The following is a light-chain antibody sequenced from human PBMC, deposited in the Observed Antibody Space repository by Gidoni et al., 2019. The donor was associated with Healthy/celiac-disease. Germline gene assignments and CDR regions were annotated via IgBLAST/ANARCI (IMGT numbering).Light chain of an antibody. Sequence: EIVLTQSPATLSLSPGERATLSCRASQSVSSYLAWYQQKPGQAPRLLIYDASNRATGIPARFSGSGSGTDFTLTISSLAPEDFAVYYCQQRSNWPPFTFDPGTKVEIK. CDR2: DAS. V-gene: IGKV3-11*01. CDR3: QQRSNWPPFT. CDR1: QSVSSY. J-gene: IGKJ3*01.